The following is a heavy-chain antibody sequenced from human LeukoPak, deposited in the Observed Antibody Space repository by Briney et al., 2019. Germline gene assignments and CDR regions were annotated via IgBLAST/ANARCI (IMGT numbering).Heavy chain of an antibody. CDR2: ISASGGDT. V-gene: IGHV3-23*01. Sequence: QPGGSLTLSCVVSGLTFSSYSMSWVRQAPGKGLEWVSGISASGGDTWYPDSVKGRFTLSRDNSENTLFIQMNSLRVEDTAIYYCAKDAAGPEYWGQGTRVTVSS. CDR3: AKDAAGPEY. D-gene: IGHD6-13*01. J-gene: IGHJ4*02. CDR1: GLTFSSYS.